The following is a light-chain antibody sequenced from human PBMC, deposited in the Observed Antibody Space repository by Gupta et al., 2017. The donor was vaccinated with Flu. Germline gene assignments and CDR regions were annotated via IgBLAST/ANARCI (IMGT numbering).Light chain of an antibody. CDR1: QSLLHSNGYNY. V-gene: IGKV2-28*01. CDR3: MQALQTSYS. CDR2: LGS. Sequence: EIVMTQSPLSLPVTPGEPASIPCRSSQSLLHSNGYNYLDWYLQKPGQSPQLLIYLGSNRASGVPDRFSGSGSGTDFTLKISRVEAEDVEVYYCMQALQTSYSFGQGTKVEIK. J-gene: IGKJ2*03.